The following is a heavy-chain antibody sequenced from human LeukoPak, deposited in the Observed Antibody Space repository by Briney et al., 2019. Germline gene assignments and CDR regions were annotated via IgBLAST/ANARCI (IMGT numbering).Heavy chain of an antibody. D-gene: IGHD6-25*01. CDR1: GFTFSNAW. CDR3: AKDRSSGPHYYYGMDV. Sequence: GGSLRLSCAASGFTFSNAWMSWVRQAPGKGLEWVAVISYLGDDQFYAESVKGRFTISRDNSNKRVFLQMNSLRGDDTAVYYCAKDRSSGPHYYYGMDVWGRGTTVIVSS. CDR2: ISYLGDDQ. J-gene: IGHJ6*02. V-gene: IGHV3-30*18.